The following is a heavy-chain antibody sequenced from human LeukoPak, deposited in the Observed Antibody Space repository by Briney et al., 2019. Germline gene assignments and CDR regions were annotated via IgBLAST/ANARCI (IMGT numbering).Heavy chain of an antibody. Sequence: SVKVSCKASGGTFSSYAISWVRQAPGQGLEWMGGIIPIFGTANYAQKFQGRVTITADKSTSTAYMELSSLRSEDTAVYYCARDPATVVAFDYWGQGTLVTVSS. D-gene: IGHD4-23*01. CDR2: IIPIFGTA. J-gene: IGHJ4*02. CDR1: GGTFSSYA. CDR3: ARDPATVVAFDY. V-gene: IGHV1-69*06.